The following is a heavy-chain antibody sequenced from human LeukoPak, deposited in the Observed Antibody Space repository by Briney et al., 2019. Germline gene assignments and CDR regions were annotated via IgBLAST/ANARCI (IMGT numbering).Heavy chain of an antibody. V-gene: IGHV4-59*01. J-gene: IGHJ5*02. CDR2: IYYSGST. CDR3: ARGISWFDP. D-gene: IGHD1-14*01. CDR1: GGSISSYY. Sequence: PSETLSLTCTVSGGSISSYYWSWVRQPPGKGLEWIGYIYYSGSTNYNPSLKSRVTISVDTSKNQFSLKLSSVTAADTAVYYCARGISWFDPWGQGTLVTVSS.